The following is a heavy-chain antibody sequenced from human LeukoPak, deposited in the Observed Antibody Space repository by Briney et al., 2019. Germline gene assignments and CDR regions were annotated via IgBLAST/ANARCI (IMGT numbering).Heavy chain of an antibody. J-gene: IGHJ4*02. CDR1: GGSISSGGYY. Sequence: SETLSLTCTVSGGSISSGGYYWSWIRQPPGKGLEWIGYIYHSGSTYYNPSLKSRVTISVDRSKNQFSLKLSSVTAADTAVYYCARDGSSSWYGPAEIGYWGQGTLVTVSS. CDR3: ARDGSSSWYGPAEIGY. D-gene: IGHD6-13*01. V-gene: IGHV4-30-2*01. CDR2: IYHSGST.